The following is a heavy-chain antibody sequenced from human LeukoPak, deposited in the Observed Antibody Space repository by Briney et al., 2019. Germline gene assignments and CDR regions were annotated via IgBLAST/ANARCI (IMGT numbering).Heavy chain of an antibody. CDR2: INHSGST. V-gene: IGHV4-34*01. CDR3: ARGEGSGSYMSYFDY. Sequence: PSETLSLTCAVYGGSFSGYYRSWIRQPPGKGLEWIGEINHSGSTTYNPSLKSRVTISQDTSKNQFSLKLSSVTAADTAVYYCARGEGSGSYMSYFDYWGQGGLVTVSS. D-gene: IGHD3-10*01. J-gene: IGHJ4*02. CDR1: GGSFSGYY.